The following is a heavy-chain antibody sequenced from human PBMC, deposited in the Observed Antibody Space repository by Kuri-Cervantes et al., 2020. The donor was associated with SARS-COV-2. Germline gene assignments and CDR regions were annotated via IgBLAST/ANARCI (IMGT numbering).Heavy chain of an antibody. CDR3: ARDILVLGHNWFDP. J-gene: IGHJ5*02. V-gene: IGHV3-7*01. D-gene: IGHD2-2*01. CDR1: GFTFSNYW. CDR2: IKQHGSEK. Sequence: GGSLRLSCAASGFTFSNYWMSWVRQAPGKGLEWVANIKQHGSEKYYVDSVKGRFTISRDNAKNSLYLQMNSLRAEDTAVYYCARDILVLGHNWFDPWGQGTLVTVSS.